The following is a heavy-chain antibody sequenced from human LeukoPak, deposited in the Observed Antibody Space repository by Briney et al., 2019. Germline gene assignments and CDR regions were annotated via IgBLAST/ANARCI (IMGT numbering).Heavy chain of an antibody. CDR1: GGSISSTYDH. V-gene: IGHV4-39*01. J-gene: IGHJ4*02. CDR2: IRYSGST. Sequence: SETLSLTCTVSGGSISSTYDHWDWIRQPPGKGLEWMGSIRYSGSTYYNPSLKGRVTIFVDTSNNQFSLRLRSVTAADTAVYYCARRLHYFDYWGQGSLVTVSS. CDR3: ARRLHYFDY. D-gene: IGHD2-21*02.